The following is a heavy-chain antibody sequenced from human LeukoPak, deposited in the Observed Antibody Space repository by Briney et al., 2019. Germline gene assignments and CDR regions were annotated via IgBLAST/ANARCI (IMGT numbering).Heavy chain of an antibody. V-gene: IGHV4-30-2*01. CDR3: ARVVPAALFDY. CDR2: IYHSGST. D-gene: IGHD2-2*01. CDR1: GGSISSGGHS. J-gene: IGHJ4*02. Sequence: PSQTLSLTCAVSGGSISSGGHSWSWIRQPPGKGLEWIGYIYHSGSTYYNPSLKSRVTISVDRSKNQFSLKLSSVTAADTAVYYCARVVPAALFDYWGQGTLVTVSS.